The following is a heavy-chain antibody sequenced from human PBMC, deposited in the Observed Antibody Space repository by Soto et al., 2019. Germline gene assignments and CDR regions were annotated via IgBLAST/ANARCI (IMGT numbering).Heavy chain of an antibody. J-gene: IGHJ6*02. V-gene: IGHV5-51*01. CDR2: IYPGDSDT. CDR3: ARHNIGSGWYGGASTGPLKVYYYGMDV. D-gene: IGHD6-19*01. Sequence: GESLKISCKGSGYSFTSYWIGWVRQMPGKGLEWMGIIYPGDSDTRYSPSFQGQVTISADKSISTAYLQWSSLKASDTAMYYCARHNIGSGWYGGASTGPLKVYYYGMDVWGQGTTVTVS. CDR1: GYSFTSYW.